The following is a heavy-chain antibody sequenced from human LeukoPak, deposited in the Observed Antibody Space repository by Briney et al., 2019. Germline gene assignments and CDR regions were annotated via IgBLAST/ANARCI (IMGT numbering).Heavy chain of an antibody. D-gene: IGHD1-14*01. J-gene: IGHJ6*03. V-gene: IGHV4-59*12. CDR1: GGSISSYY. CDR3: ARRYFNYYYYYMDV. Sequence: SETLSLTCTVSGGSISSYYWNWIRQPPGRGLEWIGHMSYRGSTYFNPSLRSRVTMSLDTSKNQFSLKLSSVTAADTAVYYCARRYFNYYYYYMDVWGKGTTVTVSS. CDR2: MSYRGST.